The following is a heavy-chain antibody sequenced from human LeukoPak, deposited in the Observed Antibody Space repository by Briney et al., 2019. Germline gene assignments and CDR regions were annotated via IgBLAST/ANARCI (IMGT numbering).Heavy chain of an antibody. J-gene: IGHJ5*02. CDR2: INPNSGGT. V-gene: IGHV1-2*02. Sequence: ASVKVSCNASAYTFTGYYMYWVRQAPGQGLEWLGWINPNSGGTNYAQKFQGRVTTTRDTSIITDYMELSRLRSDDTAVYYCATDRSYNWFDPWDQGTLVTVSS. CDR3: ATDRSYNWFDP. CDR1: AYTFTGYY.